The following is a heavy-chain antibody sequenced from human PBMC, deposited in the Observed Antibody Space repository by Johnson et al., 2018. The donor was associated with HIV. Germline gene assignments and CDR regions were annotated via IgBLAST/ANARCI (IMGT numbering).Heavy chain of an antibody. D-gene: IGHD1-26*01. CDR1: GFTFNMYG. Sequence: MPLVESGGGVVQPGRSLRLSCAASGFTFNMYGMHWVRQAPGKGLEWVAFIQFDGRNKYYGDSVKGRFTISRDNAKNTLYLQMNSLRAEDTAVYYCAKERGTYYVVDSFDIWGQGTMVTVSS. J-gene: IGHJ3*02. V-gene: IGHV3-33*03. CDR3: AKERGTYYVVDSFDI. CDR2: IQFDGRNK.